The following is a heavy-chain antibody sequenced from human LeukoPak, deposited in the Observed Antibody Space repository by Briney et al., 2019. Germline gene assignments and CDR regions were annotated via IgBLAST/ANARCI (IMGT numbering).Heavy chain of an antibody. V-gene: IGHV5-51*01. D-gene: IGHD1-14*01. Sequence: GESLKISCKGSGYSFTSYWLGRVRQMPGKGLERMWIIYPGDSDTRYSPSFQGQVTISADKSVSPAYLQWSSLKASDTAMYYCATLSAEDKDYYYYYMDVWGKGTTVTVSS. CDR1: GYSFTSYW. J-gene: IGHJ6*03. CDR2: IYPGDSDT. CDR3: ATLSAEDKDYYYYYMDV.